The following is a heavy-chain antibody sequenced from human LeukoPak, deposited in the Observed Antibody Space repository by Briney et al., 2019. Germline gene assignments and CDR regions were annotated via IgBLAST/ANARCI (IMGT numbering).Heavy chain of an antibody. CDR2: MNPNSGST. D-gene: IGHD3-9*01. Sequence: ASVKVSCKASGYTFTSYDINWVRQATGQGLEWIGWMNPNSGSTGYAQKFQGRVTMTRNTSISTAYMELSSLRSEDTAVYYCARDVYYDILTEAFDPRGQGTLVTVSS. CDR1: GYTFTSYD. J-gene: IGHJ5*02. CDR3: ARDVYYDILTEAFDP. V-gene: IGHV1-8*01.